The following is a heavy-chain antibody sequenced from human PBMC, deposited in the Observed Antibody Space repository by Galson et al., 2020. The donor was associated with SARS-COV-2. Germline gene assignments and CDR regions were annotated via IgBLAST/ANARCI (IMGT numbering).Heavy chain of an antibody. CDR3: ASCLDIVVVPAALGSTITSHYYYGMDV. Sequence: GESLKISCAASGFTFSSYSMNWVRQAPGKGLEWVSYISSSSSTIYYADSVKGRFTISRDNAKNSLYLQMNSLRAEDTAVYYCASCLDIVVVPAALGSTITSHYYYGMDVWGQGTTVTVSS. V-gene: IGHV3-48*01. CDR2: ISSSSSTI. CDR1: GFTFSSYS. D-gene: IGHD2-2*01. J-gene: IGHJ6*02.